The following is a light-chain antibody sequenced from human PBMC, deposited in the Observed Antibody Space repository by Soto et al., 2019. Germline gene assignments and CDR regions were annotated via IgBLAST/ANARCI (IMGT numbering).Light chain of an antibody. V-gene: IGKV3-15*01. CDR2: GAS. Sequence: IVMTQSPATLSVSPGERANLSCRASQSVGTKLAWYQQTPGQAPRLLIYGASNRATGVPARISGSGSGTEFTLTISSLQSEDFAVYYCQQYNNWPLTFGQGTKVDIK. CDR1: QSVGTK. CDR3: QQYNNWPLT. J-gene: IGKJ1*01.